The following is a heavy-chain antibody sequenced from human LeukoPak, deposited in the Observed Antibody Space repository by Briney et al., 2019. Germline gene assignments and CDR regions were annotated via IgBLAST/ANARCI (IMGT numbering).Heavy chain of an antibody. CDR1: GGSFSGYY. D-gene: IGHD3-10*01. CDR3: ARGRTYYYGSGSPNDY. CDR2: INHSGST. Sequence: SETLSLTCAVYGGSFSGYYWSWIRQPPGKGLEWTGEINHSGSTNYNPSLKSRVTISVDTSKNQFSLKLSSVTAADTAVYYCARGRTYYYGSGSPNDYWGQGTLVSVSS. V-gene: IGHV4-34*01. J-gene: IGHJ4*02.